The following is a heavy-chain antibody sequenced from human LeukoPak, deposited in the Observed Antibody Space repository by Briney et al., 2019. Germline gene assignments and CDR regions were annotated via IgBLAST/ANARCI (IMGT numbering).Heavy chain of an antibody. J-gene: IGHJ4*02. CDR3: ASYSSGWYRDYFDY. Sequence: SETLSLTCTVSGGSISSYYWSWIRQPPGKGLEWIGYIYYSGSTNYNPSLKSRVTISVDTSKNQFSLKLSSVTAADTAVYYCASYSSGWYRDYFDYWGQGTLVTVSP. CDR2: IYYSGST. D-gene: IGHD6-19*01. CDR1: GGSISSYY. V-gene: IGHV4-59*08.